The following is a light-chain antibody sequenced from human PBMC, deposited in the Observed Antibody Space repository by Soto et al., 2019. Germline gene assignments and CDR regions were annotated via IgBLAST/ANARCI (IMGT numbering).Light chain of an antibody. V-gene: IGKV3-11*01. Sequence: IVLTQSPDTLSLSPGERATLSCRASQSVSSYLAWYQQKPGQAPRLLIYDASNRATGIPDRFSGSGSATDLTFTIGGQEAEDFGVCDCRQRSNWAASLTCGGGTKVEIK. J-gene: IGKJ4*01. CDR3: RQRSNWAASLT. CDR2: DAS. CDR1: QSVSSY.